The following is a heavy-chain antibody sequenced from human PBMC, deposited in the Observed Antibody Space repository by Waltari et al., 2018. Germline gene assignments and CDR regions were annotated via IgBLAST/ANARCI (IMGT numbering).Heavy chain of an antibody. CDR2: INHSGST. Sequence: QVQLQQWGAGLLKPSETLSLTCAVYGGSFSGYSWSWIRQPPGKGLEWIGEINHSGSTNYNPSLKSRVTISVDTSKNQFSLKLSSVTAADTAVYYCARSGIAARPRWFDPWGQGTLVTVSS. CDR1: GGSFSGYS. CDR3: ARSGIAARPRWFDP. V-gene: IGHV4-34*01. D-gene: IGHD6-6*01. J-gene: IGHJ5*02.